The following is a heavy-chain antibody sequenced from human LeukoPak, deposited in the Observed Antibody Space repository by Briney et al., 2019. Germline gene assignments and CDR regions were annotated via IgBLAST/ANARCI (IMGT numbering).Heavy chain of an antibody. V-gene: IGHV4-39*07. CDR3: ARDPKRGLDAFDI. Sequence: SETLSLTCTVSGGSTSSSTYYWGWIRQPPGKGLEWIGSVYYTGNTYYNPSLKSRVTLSVDTSKNQFSLKLSSMTAADTAVYYCARDPKRGLDAFDIWGLGTMVTVSS. D-gene: IGHD5/OR15-5a*01. CDR1: GGSTSSSTYY. J-gene: IGHJ3*02. CDR2: VYYTGNT.